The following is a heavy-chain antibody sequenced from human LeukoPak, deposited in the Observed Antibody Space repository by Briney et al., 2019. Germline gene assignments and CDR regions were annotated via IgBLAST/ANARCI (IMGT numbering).Heavy chain of an antibody. Sequence: ASVKVSCKASGYTFTGDYMHWVRQAPGQGLEWMGWINPNSGGTNYAQKFQGRVTMTRDTSISTAYMELSRLRSDDTAVYYCAAAPAYCGGDCPFDYWGQGTLVTVSS. V-gene: IGHV1-2*02. CDR2: INPNSGGT. CDR1: GYTFTGDY. CDR3: AAAPAYCGGDCPFDY. J-gene: IGHJ4*02. D-gene: IGHD2-21*02.